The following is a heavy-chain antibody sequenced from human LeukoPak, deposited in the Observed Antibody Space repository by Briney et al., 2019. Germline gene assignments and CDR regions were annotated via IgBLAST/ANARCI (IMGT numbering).Heavy chain of an antibody. J-gene: IGHJ4*02. CDR1: GFTFSSYG. CDR3: AKDLTTVTSQGDY. V-gene: IGHV3-30*02. D-gene: IGHD4-17*01. Sequence: GGSLRLSCAASGFTFSSYGMHWVRQAPGKGLEWVAFIRYDGSSEYYADSVKGRFTISRDNSKNTLALQMNSLRPEDTAIYYCAKDLTTVTSQGDYWGQGTVVTVSS. CDR2: IRYDGSSE.